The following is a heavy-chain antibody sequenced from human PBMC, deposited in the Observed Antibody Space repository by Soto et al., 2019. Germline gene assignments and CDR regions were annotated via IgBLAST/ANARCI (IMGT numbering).Heavy chain of an antibody. V-gene: IGHV4-59*08. J-gene: IGHJ6*02. D-gene: IGHD1-26*01. CDR1: GGSISSLY. Sequence: SETLSLTCTVSGGSISSLYWNWIRQPPGKGLEWIGSIFYSGSTTYNPSLKSRVTMSVDASKNQFSLKLSSVTAADTAVYYCARHSTSSVYYGMDVWGQGTTVTGSS. CDR2: IFYSGST. CDR3: ARHSTSSVYYGMDV.